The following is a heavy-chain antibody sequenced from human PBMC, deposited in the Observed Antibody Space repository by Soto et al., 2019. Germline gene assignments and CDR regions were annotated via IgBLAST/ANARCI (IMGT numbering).Heavy chain of an antibody. J-gene: IGHJ5*02. D-gene: IGHD2-8*01. CDR1: GGSISSGDYY. V-gene: IGHV4-30-4*02. CDR2: IYYSGST. Sequence: PSETLSLTCTVSGGSISSGDYYWSWIRQPPGKGLEWIGYIYYSGSTFYNPSLKNRVTISLDTSKIQFSLGAEDTAVYYCAKEVMVYAGLNWFDPWGQGTLVTVSS. CDR3: AKEVMVYAGLNWFDP.